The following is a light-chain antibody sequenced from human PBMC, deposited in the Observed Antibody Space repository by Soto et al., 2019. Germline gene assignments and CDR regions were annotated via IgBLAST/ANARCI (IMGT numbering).Light chain of an antibody. Sequence: QSALTQPPSASGTPGQSVTISCTGTSSDVGAYKYVSWYQQYPGKAPKLMIYEVTKRPSGVPVRFSGSKSGNTASLTVSGLQAEYEADYYCTSYVGNYICVFCGGTKVTVL. CDR2: EVT. J-gene: IGLJ3*02. CDR3: TSYVGNYICV. CDR1: SSDVGAYKY. V-gene: IGLV2-8*01.